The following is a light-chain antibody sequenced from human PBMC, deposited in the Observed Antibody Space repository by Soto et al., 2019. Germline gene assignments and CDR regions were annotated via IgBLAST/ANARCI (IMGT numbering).Light chain of an antibody. CDR2: GAS. J-gene: IGKJ2*01. CDR3: QQYNYWPPYT. CDR1: QSVSSN. Sequence: EIVMTQSPATLSVSPGERATLSCRASQSVSSNLAWYQQKPGQAPRLLIYGASTRATGIPARFSGSGSGTEFTLPISSLQSEDFSVYYCQQYNYWPPYTFGQGTKLEIK. V-gene: IGKV3-15*01.